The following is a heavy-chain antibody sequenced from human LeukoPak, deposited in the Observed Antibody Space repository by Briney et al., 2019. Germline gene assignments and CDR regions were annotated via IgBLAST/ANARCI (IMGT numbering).Heavy chain of an antibody. CDR3: ARSIVVVPAAIKTD. CDR2: INPNSGGT. J-gene: IGHJ4*02. D-gene: IGHD2-2*01. CDR1: GYTFTGYY. Sequence: ASVKVSCKASGYTFTGYYMHWVRQAPGQGLEWMGWINPNSGGTNYAQKFQGRVTMTRDTSISTAYMELSRLRSDDTAVYYCARSIVVVPAAIKTDWGQETLATVSS. V-gene: IGHV1-2*02.